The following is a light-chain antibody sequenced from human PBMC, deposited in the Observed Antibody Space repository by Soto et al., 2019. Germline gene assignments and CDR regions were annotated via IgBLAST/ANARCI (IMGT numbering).Light chain of an antibody. CDR1: QSISSDY. J-gene: IGKJ3*01. CDR2: GAS. V-gene: IGKV3-20*01. Sequence: EVVLTQSPDTLSLSPGERATLSCRASQSISSDYLVWYQQKPGQAPRLLIYGASSRATGIPDRFSGSGSGTNFPLTINSRGPEFFAVYYCQHFGNSPPSVTFGPGTKVDIK. CDR3: QHFGNSPPSVT.